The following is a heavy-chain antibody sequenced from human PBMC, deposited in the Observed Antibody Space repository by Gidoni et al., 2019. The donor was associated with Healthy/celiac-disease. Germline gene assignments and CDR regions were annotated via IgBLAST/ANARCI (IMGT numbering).Heavy chain of an antibody. D-gene: IGHD4-17*01. CDR1: GGTFSSYA. Sequence: QVQLVQSGAEVKKPGSSVKVSCKASGGTFSSYAISWVRQAPGQGLEWMGGIIPILCTANYAQKFKGIGTITADKSTSTAYMELSSLRSEDTAVYYCARGLRWLNPHSYYYYYYMDVWGQGTTVTVSS. V-gene: IGHV1-69*06. J-gene: IGHJ6*03. CDR3: ARGLRWLNPHSYYYYYYMDV. CDR2: IIPILCTA.